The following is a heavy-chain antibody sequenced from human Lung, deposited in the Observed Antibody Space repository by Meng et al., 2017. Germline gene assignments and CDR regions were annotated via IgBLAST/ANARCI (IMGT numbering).Heavy chain of an antibody. CDR3: ARGPTTMAHDFDY. CDR1: GGSFSDYY. D-gene: IGHD4-11*01. CDR2: INHSGST. V-gene: IGHV4-34*01. Sequence: QVPLPQWGAGLLKPSETLSLTGVVAGGSFSDYYGSWIRQPPGKGLEWIGEINHSGSTNYNPSLESRATISVDTSQNNLSLKLSSVTAADSAVYYCARGPTTMAHDFDYWGQGTLVTVSS. J-gene: IGHJ4*02.